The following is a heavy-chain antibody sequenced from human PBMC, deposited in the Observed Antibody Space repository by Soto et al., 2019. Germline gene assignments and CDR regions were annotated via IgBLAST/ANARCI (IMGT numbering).Heavy chain of an antibody. CDR2: IYYNGST. Sequence: SETLSLTCTVSGGSISSSSYYWGWIRQPPGKGLEWIGSIYYNGSTYYNPSLKSRVTISVDTSKNQFSLKLSSVTAADTAVYYCARDPRIYSDPYYFDYWGQGTLVTVSS. D-gene: IGHD4-17*01. J-gene: IGHJ4*02. V-gene: IGHV4-39*07. CDR3: ARDPRIYSDPYYFDY. CDR1: GGSISSSSYY.